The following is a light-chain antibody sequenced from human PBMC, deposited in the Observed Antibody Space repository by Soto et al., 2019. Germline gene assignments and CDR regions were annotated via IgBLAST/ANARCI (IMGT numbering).Light chain of an antibody. J-gene: IGLJ1*01. CDR1: ISDVGGNKF. CDR2: DVS. Sequence: HSVLTQPASVSGAPGQSITISCTGTISDVGGNKFVSWYQQYPGKAPKLMICDVSNRPSGVSNRFSGSKSGNTASLTITGLQAEDEADYYCSSFTGTNYVFGTGTKVTVL. V-gene: IGLV2-14*03. CDR3: SSFTGTNYV.